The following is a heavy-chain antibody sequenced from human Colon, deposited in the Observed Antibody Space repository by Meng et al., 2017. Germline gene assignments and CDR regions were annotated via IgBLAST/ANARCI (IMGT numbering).Heavy chain of an antibody. CDR1: GFTVSSNY. D-gene: IGHD5-24*01. Sequence: GESLKISCAASGFTVSSNYMSWVRQAPGKGLEWVSVIYSGVSTYYADSVKGRFTISRDNSKNTLYLQMNSLRAEDTAVYYCARAALEMATLSAFDIWGQGTMVTVSS. V-gene: IGHV3-66*02. J-gene: IGHJ3*02. CDR3: ARAALEMATLSAFDI. CDR2: IYSGVST.